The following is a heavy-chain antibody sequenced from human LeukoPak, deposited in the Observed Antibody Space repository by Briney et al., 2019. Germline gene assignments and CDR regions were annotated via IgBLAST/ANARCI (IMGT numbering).Heavy chain of an antibody. Sequence: GGSLRLSCAASGFTFNAFGMNWVRQAPGKGLEWVSYIGTTSGAIYYADSVKGRFTISRDSAKNSLYLQMNSLRAEDTAVYYCAKIHGSGSYYHDCWGQGTLVTVSS. D-gene: IGHD3-10*01. CDR1: GFTFNAFG. V-gene: IGHV3-48*01. CDR3: AKIHGSGSYYHDC. CDR2: IGTTSGAI. J-gene: IGHJ4*02.